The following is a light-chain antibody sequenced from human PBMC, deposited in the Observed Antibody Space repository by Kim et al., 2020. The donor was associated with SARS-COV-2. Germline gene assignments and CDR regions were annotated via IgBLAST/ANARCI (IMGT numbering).Light chain of an antibody. CDR1: KLGDKY. CDR2: QDS. CDR3: QAWDSSPAV. Sequence: SYELTQPPSVSVSPGQTASITCSGDKLGDKYACWYQQKPGQSPVLVIYQDSKRPSGIPVRFSGSNSGNTATLTISGTQAMDEADYYCQAWDSSPAVFGGG. J-gene: IGLJ3*02. V-gene: IGLV3-1*01.